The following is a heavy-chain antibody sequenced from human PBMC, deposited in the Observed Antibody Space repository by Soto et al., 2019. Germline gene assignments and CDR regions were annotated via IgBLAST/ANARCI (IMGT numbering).Heavy chain of an antibody. D-gene: IGHD6-13*01. CDR3: ARETRQQLSKGVGYCFDP. J-gene: IGHJ5*02. CDR2: IYHSGST. Sequence: QLQLQESGSGLVKPSQTLSLTCAVSGGSISSGGYSWSWIRQPPGKGLEWIGYIYHSGSTYYNPYLKSRVTISVDRAKNQFSRKLSSVTDADTAVYYCARETRQQLSKGVGYCFDPWGQGTLVTVSS. CDR1: GGSISSGGYS. V-gene: IGHV4-30-2*01.